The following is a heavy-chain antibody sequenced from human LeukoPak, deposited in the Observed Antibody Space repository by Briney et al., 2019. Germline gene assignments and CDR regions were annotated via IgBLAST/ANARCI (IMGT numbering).Heavy chain of an antibody. Sequence: GVSLRFPCAAPGFTFSSYWMSWVRQAPGKGLEWVANIKQDGSEKYYVDSVKGRFTIFRDNAKNSLYLQMDSLRAEDTAVYYCARDYGVVGRFDPWGQGTLVTVSS. D-gene: IGHD3-3*01. V-gene: IGHV3-7*01. CDR2: IKQDGSEK. J-gene: IGHJ5*02. CDR3: ARDYGVVGRFDP. CDR1: GFTFSSYW.